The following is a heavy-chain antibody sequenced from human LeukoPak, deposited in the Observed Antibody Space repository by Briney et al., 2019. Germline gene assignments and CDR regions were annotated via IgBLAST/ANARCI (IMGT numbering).Heavy chain of an antibody. J-gene: IGHJ4*02. V-gene: IGHV1-18*01. CDR2: ISAYNGNT. CDR3: ARVRDSSGYYNY. CDR1: GYTFTSCG. Sequence: ASVKVSCKASGYTFTSCGISWVRQAPGQGLEWMGWISAYNGNTNYAQKFQGRVTMTTDTSTSTAYMELRSLRSDDTAVYYCARVRDSSGYYNYWGQGTLVTVSS. D-gene: IGHD3-22*01.